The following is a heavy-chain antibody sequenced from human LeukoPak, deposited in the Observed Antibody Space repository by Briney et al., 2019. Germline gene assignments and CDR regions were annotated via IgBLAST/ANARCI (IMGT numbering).Heavy chain of an antibody. D-gene: IGHD6-6*01. CDR3: ARLYSSSSGGY. CDR2: INPNSGGT. Sequence: ASXXVSCKASGYTFTGYYMHWVRQAPGQGLELMGWINPNSGGTNYAQKFQGRVTMTRDTSISTAYMQLSRLRSDDTAVYYCARLYSSSSGGYWGQGTLVTVSS. CDR1: GYTFTGYY. J-gene: IGHJ4*02. V-gene: IGHV1-2*02.